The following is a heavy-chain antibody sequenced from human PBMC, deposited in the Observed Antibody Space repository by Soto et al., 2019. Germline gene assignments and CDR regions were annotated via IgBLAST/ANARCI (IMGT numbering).Heavy chain of an antibody. CDR3: AREPVANVYYYYGMDV. CDR2: IYYSGST. J-gene: IGHJ6*02. V-gene: IGHV4-30-4*01. CDR1: GGSISSGDYY. Sequence: QVQLQESGPGLVKPSQTLSLTCIVSGGSISSGDYYWSWIRQPPGKGLEWIGYIYYSGSTYYNPSLKSRVTLSVETSKNQFSLKLTSVTAADTAVYYCAREPVANVYYYYGMDVWGQGTTVTVSS.